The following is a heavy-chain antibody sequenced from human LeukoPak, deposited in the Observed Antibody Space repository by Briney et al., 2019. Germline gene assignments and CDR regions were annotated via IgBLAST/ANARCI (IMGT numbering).Heavy chain of an antibody. J-gene: IGHJ5*02. CDR1: GFTFSYSW. CDR3: AREDCSGGSCYSGEITFDP. D-gene: IGHD2-15*01. V-gene: IGHV3-7*03. Sequence: GGSLRLSCVASGFTFSYSWMIWVRQAPGKGLEWVANINQPGSQKYHVDSVKGRFTISRDNARNSLFLQMNSLTADDTAVYYCAREDCSGGSCYSGEITFDPWGQGTLVTVSP. CDR2: INQPGSQK.